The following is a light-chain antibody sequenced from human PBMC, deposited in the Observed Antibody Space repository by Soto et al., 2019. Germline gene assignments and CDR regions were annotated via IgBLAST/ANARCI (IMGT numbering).Light chain of an antibody. CDR2: EVI. CDR3: CSYAGSRIVV. CDR1: SSDVGSYNL. Sequence: QSVLTQPASVSGSPGQSITISCTGTSSDVGSYNLVSWYQQHPGEAPKLMIYEVIRRPSGVSNRFSGSKSGNTASLTISGLQGEDEADYYCCSYAGSRIVVFGGGTKVTVL. V-gene: IGLV2-23*02. J-gene: IGLJ2*01.